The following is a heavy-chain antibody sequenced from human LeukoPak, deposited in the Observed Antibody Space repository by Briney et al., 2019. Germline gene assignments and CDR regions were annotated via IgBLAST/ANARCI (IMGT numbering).Heavy chain of an antibody. CDR2: IYYSGNT. Sequence: SETLSFTCTVSGGSISSYYRSWIRQPPGKGLEWIGYIYYSGNTNYNPSLKSRVTISLDSSKKQFSLKLSSVTAPTTAVYYCAREGIEVAGSVWGQGTLGTVSS. D-gene: IGHD6-19*01. J-gene: IGHJ4*02. CDR1: GGSISSYY. CDR3: AREGIEVAGSV. V-gene: IGHV4-59*01.